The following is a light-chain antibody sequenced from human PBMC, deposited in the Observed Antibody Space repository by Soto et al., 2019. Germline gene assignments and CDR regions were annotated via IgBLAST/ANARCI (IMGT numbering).Light chain of an antibody. CDR3: QQRNDWPLT. J-gene: IGKJ4*01. V-gene: IGKV3D-20*02. CDR1: QSVSSSY. CDR2: DAS. Sequence: EIVLTQSPGTLSLSPGERATLSCRASQSVSSSYLAWYQQKPGQAPRLLIYDASTRATGIPARFSGSGSGTDFTLSISSLEPEDFAVYYCQQRNDWPLTFGGGTKVDIK.